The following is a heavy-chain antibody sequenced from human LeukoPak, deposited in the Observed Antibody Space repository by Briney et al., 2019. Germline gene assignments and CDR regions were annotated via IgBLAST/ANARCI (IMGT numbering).Heavy chain of an antibody. V-gene: IGHV3-23*01. J-gene: IGHJ5*02. CDR3: AKTLADP. CDR1: GLTFSRYA. CDR2: ISESGSGT. Sequence: GGSLRLSCAVSGLTFSRYAMSWVRQAPGKGLEWVSAISESGSGTYYADSVKGRFTISRDNSKDTLSLQMNSLRAEDTAVYYCAKTLADPWGQGTLVTVSS.